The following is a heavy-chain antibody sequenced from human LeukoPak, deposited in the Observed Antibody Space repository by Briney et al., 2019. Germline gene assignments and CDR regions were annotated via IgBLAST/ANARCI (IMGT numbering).Heavy chain of an antibody. Sequence: PGGSLRLSCAASGFTFSSYDMHWVRQATGKGLEWVSAIGTAGDTYYPGSVKGRFTISRENAKNSLYLQMNSLRAGGTAVYYCARGYYDSSGYPFDYWGQGTLVTVSS. CDR3: ARGYYDSSGYPFDY. V-gene: IGHV3-13*01. D-gene: IGHD3-22*01. CDR1: GFTFSSYD. CDR2: IGTAGDT. J-gene: IGHJ4*02.